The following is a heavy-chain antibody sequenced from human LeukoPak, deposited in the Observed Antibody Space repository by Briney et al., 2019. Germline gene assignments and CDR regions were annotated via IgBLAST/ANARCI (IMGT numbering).Heavy chain of an antibody. CDR3: ARTETYSSGWYDPFFDY. V-gene: IGHV4-38-2*02. CDR2: INHSGST. D-gene: IGHD6-19*01. CDR1: GYSISSGYY. J-gene: IGHJ4*02. Sequence: SETLSLTCTVSGYSISSGYYWGWIRQPPGKGLEWIGEINHSGSTNYNPSLKSRVTISVATSKNQFSLKLNSVTAADTAVYYCARTETYSSGWYDPFFDYWGQGILVTVSS.